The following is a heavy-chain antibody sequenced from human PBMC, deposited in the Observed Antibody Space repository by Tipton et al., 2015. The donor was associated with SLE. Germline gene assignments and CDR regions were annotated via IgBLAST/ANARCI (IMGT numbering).Heavy chain of an antibody. CDR3: ARGTMGVWSGYFDGFDV. Sequence: TLSLTCTVSGGSISSHYWSWIRQPPGKGLEWIGYIYYSGSTNYNPSLTSRITISVDTSKNQFSLQLNSVTAADTAVYYCARGTMGVWSGYFDGFDVWGQGTTVTVSS. CDR1: GGSISSHY. D-gene: IGHD3-3*01. J-gene: IGHJ6*02. CDR2: IYYSGST. V-gene: IGHV4-59*08.